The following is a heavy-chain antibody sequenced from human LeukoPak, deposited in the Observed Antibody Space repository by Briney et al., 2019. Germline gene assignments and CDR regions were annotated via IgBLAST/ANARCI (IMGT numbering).Heavy chain of an antibody. CDR3: ARGIVGEENYFDY. CDR2: IKQDGSEK. Sequence: GGSLRLSCAASGFTFSSYWMSWVRQAPGKGLEWVANIKQDGSEKYYVDSVKGRFTISRDNAKNSLYLQMNSLRAEDTALYYCARGIVGEENYFDYWGQGTLVTVSS. V-gene: IGHV3-7*03. J-gene: IGHJ4*02. CDR1: GFTFSSYW. D-gene: IGHD3-16*01.